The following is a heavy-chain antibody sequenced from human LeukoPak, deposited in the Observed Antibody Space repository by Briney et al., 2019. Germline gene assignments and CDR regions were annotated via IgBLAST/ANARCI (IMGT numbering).Heavy chain of an antibody. D-gene: IGHD1-26*01. CDR3: ARGGIVGAANWFDP. Sequence: SVKVSCKASGYTFTGYYMHWVRQAPGQGLEWMGRIIPILGIANYAQKFQGRVTITADKSTSTAYMELSSLRSEDTAVYYCARGGIVGAANWFDPWGQGTLVTVSS. CDR2: IIPILGIA. J-gene: IGHJ5*02. CDR1: GYTFTGYY. V-gene: IGHV1-69*04.